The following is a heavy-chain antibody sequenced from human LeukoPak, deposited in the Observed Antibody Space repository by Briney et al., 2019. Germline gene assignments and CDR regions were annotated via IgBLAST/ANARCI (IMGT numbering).Heavy chain of an antibody. CDR1: GFTFSNYA. V-gene: IGHV3-30-3*01. J-gene: IGHJ1*01. CDR3: AKDQGIQLWLKYFQH. Sequence: GGSLRLSGAASGFTFSNYAMHWVRQAPGKGLEWVAVISYDGTNKYYADSVKGRFTISRDNSKSTLYLQMNSLRAEDTAVYYCAKDQGIQLWLKYFQHWGQGTLVTVSS. CDR2: ISYDGTNK. D-gene: IGHD5-18*01.